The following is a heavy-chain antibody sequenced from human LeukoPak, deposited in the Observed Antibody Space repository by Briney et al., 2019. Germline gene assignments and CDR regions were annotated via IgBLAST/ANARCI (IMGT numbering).Heavy chain of an antibody. CDR3: ARAGGDVVVPAAMGWFDP. J-gene: IGHJ5*02. D-gene: IGHD2-2*01. CDR2: IYYSGST. CDR1: GGSISSYY. V-gene: IGHV4-59*01. Sequence: SETLSLTCTVSGGSISSYYWSWIRQPPGKGLEWIGYIYYSGSTNYNPSLKSRVTISVDTSKNQFSLKLSSVTAADTAAYYCARAGGDVVVPAAMGWFDPWGQGTLVTVPS.